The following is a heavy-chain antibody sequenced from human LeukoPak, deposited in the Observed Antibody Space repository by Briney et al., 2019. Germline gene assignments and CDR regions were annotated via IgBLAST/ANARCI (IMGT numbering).Heavy chain of an antibody. CDR1: GFTFSSYS. V-gene: IGHV3-48*01. CDR3: ARAHYDSSGYPNIDDY. CDR2: ISSSSSTI. Sequence: GGSLRLSCAASGFTFSSYSMNWVRQAPGKGLEWVSYISSSSSTIYYADSVKGRFTISRDNAKNSLYLQMNSLRAEDTAVYYCARAHYDSSGYPNIDDYWGQGTLVTVSS. J-gene: IGHJ4*02. D-gene: IGHD3-22*01.